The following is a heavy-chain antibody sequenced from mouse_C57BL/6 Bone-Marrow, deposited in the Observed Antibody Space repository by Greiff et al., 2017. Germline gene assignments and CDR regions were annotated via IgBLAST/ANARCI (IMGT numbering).Heavy chain of an antibody. V-gene: IGHV1-53*01. D-gene: IGHD2-13*01. CDR1: GYTFTSYG. J-gene: IGHJ4*01. CDR2: INPSNGGT. Sequence: VQLQESGAELARPGASVKLSCKASGYTFTSYGISWVKQRPGQGLEWIGNINPSNGGTNYNEKFKSKATLTVDKSSSTAYMQLSSLTSAETAVYYCARSPIGDEDVIGNCGQGTSVTASS. CDR3: ARSPIGDEDVIGN.